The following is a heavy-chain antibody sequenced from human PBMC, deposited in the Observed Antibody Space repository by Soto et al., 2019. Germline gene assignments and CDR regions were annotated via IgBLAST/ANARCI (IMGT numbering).Heavy chain of an antibody. CDR3: ARGAPIAMTDSINY. V-gene: IGHV1-2*02. J-gene: IGHJ4*02. Sequence: ASVKVSCKASAYTFTGYYIHWVRQPPGQGLEWMGWINPNSGATHYAQKFQGRVTMTRDTSISTVYMELSRLRSDDTAVFYCARGAPIAMTDSINYWGQGALVTVSS. CDR1: AYTFTGYY. D-gene: IGHD6-19*01. CDR2: INPNSGAT.